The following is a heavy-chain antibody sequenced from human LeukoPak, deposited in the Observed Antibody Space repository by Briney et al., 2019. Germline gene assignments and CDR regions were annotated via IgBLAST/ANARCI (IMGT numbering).Heavy chain of an antibody. J-gene: IGHJ3*01. Sequence: PSGGSLRLSCVGSGFTLRDYHMDWVRQAPGMGLEWVGRTRSKVRKYATEYAASMKGRFTISRDESENSVFLHLSSLRVEDTALYYCARDGAEGYDSAFDVWGQGTMVTVSS. V-gene: IGHV3-72*01. D-gene: IGHD3-22*01. CDR3: ARDGAEGYDSAFDV. CDR2: TRSKVRKYAT. CDR1: GFTLRDYH.